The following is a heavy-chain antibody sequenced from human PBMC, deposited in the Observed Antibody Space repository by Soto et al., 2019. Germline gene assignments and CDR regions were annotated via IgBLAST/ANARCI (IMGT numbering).Heavy chain of an antibody. CDR2: IIPILGIA. CDR3: ARDSVYCGGDCYPDY. J-gene: IGHJ4*02. D-gene: IGHD2-21*02. CDR1: GGTYSSYT. Sequence: QVQLVQSGAEVKKPGSSVKVSCKASGGTYSSYTIGGVRQAPGQGLEWMGRIIPILGIANYAQKFQGRVTITADKSTSTAYMELSSLRSEDTAVYYCARDSVYCGGDCYPDYWGQGTLVTVSS. V-gene: IGHV1-69*08.